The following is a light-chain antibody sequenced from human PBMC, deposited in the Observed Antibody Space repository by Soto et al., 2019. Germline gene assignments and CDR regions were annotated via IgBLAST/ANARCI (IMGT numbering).Light chain of an antibody. CDR1: SSDVGGYNY. J-gene: IGLJ1*01. V-gene: IGLV2-8*01. CDR3: SSYAGSNTSV. Sequence: QSALTQPPSASGSPGESVTISCTGTSSDVGGYNYVSWYQQHPGKAPKLMIYEVSKRPSGVPDRFSGSKSGNTASLTVSGLQPEDEADHYCSSYAGSNTSVFGTGTKVTVL. CDR2: EVS.